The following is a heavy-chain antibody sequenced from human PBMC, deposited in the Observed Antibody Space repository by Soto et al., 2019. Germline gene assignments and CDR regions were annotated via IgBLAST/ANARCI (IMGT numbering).Heavy chain of an antibody. Sequence: PSETLSLTCAVSGGSISSGGYSWSWIRQPPGKGLEWIGYINNNGNTDHNPSLESRVTISVDTSKNQISLNLASVTAADTAVYYCAATPRYWGPGTLVTVSS. D-gene: IGHD1-26*01. J-gene: IGHJ4*02. CDR3: AATPRY. V-gene: IGHV4-61*08. CDR2: INNNGNT. CDR1: GGSISSGGYS.